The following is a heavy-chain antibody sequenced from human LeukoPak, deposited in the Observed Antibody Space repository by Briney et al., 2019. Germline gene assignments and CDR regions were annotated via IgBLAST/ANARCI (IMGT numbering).Heavy chain of an antibody. CDR2: IKQNGSEK. CDR3: AREVAVAGRTGYFDL. D-gene: IGHD6-19*01. V-gene: IGHV3-7*01. J-gene: IGHJ2*01. Sequence: GGSLRLSCAASGFTFSSYWISWVRQAPGKGLEWVANIKQNGSEKYYVDSVKGRFIISRDNAKNSLYLQMNSLRAEDTAVYYCAREVAVAGRTGYFDLWGRGTLVTVSS. CDR1: GFTFSSYW.